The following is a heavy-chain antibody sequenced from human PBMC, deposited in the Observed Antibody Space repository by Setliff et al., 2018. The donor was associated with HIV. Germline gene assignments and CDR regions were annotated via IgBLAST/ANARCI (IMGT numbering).Heavy chain of an antibody. CDR3: ARGRYNSHIDV. D-gene: IGHD5-18*01. J-gene: IGHJ6*02. CDR2: MSPKNNGS. Sequence: GASVKVSCKASGYTFSTYDFNWVRQAAGQGLEWMGWMSPKNNGSGFAQKFQARLTMTWNTSTNTAYMELRSLTSDDTAVYYCARGRYNSHIDVWGQGTTVTVSS. CDR1: GYTFSTYD. V-gene: IGHV1-8*01.